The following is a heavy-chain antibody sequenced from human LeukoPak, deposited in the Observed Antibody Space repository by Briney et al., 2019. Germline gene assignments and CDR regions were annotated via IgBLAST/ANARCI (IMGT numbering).Heavy chain of an antibody. CDR2: IYYTGNS. V-gene: IGHV4-59*01. CDR3: AKYSSGYDLDF. Sequence: PSETLSLTCTVSGGSISSYYWSWIRQPPGKGLEWIGYIYYTGNSNYNPSLKSRVTMSVDTSKNQFSLKLSSVTAADTAVYYCAKYSSGYDLDFWGRGTLVTVSS. CDR1: GGSISSYY. J-gene: IGHJ4*02. D-gene: IGHD5-18*01.